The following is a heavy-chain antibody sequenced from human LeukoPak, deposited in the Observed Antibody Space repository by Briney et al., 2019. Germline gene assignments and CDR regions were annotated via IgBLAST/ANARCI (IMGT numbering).Heavy chain of an antibody. CDR1: GFTFSSYG. Sequence: GGSLRLSCAASGFTFSSYGMHWVRQAPGKRLEWVAVIWYDGSNKYYADSVKGRFTISRDNSKNTLYLQMNSLRAEDTAVYYCAKDYGGYMDVWGKGTTVTVSS. J-gene: IGHJ6*03. D-gene: IGHD4-23*01. CDR2: IWYDGSNK. V-gene: IGHV3-33*06. CDR3: AKDYGGYMDV.